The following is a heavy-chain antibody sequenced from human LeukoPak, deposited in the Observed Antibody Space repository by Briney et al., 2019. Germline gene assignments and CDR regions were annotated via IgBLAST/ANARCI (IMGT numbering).Heavy chain of an antibody. CDR3: AKDGTYDSQGPYYFDY. CDR1: GYTLTELS. V-gene: IGHV1-24*01. Sequence: ASVKVSCKVSGYTLTELSMHWVRQAPGKGLEWMGGFDPEDGETIYAQKFQGRVTMTEDTSTDTAYMELSSLRSEDTAVYYCAKDGTYDSQGPYYFDYWGQGTLVTVSS. CDR2: FDPEDGET. J-gene: IGHJ4*02. D-gene: IGHD3-3*01.